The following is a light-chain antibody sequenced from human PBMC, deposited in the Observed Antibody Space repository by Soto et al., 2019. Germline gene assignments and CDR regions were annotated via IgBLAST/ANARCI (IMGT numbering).Light chain of an antibody. J-gene: IGKJ4*01. CDR1: QSVGSN. CDR3: QQRSNWPLT. Sequence: VVTESPGTLSVYAGERATLSCRASQSVGSNFLAWYQQKPGQAPRLLIYDASNRATGIPARFSGSGSGTDFTLTISSLEPEDFAVYYCQQRSNWPLTVGGGTKVDIK. CDR2: DAS. V-gene: IGKV3-11*01.